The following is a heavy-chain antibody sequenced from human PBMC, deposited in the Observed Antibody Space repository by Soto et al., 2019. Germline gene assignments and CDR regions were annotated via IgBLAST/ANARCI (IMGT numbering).Heavy chain of an antibody. D-gene: IGHD2-2*01. Sequence: ASVKVSCKASGGTFSSYTISWVRQAPGQGLEWMGRIIPILGIANYAQKFQGRVTITADRSTSTAYMELSSLRSEDTAVYYCGRDRDCSSTSCYPYYYYYYMDVWGKGTTVTVSS. V-gene: IGHV1-69*04. CDR1: GGTFSSYT. CDR2: IIPILGIA. CDR3: GRDRDCSSTSCYPYYYYYYMDV. J-gene: IGHJ6*03.